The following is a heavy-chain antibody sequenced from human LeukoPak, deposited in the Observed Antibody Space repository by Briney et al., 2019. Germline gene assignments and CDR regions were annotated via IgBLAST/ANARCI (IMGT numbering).Heavy chain of an antibody. D-gene: IGHD2-2*01. CDR3: ARDPTPYCSTTSCYLWFDP. Sequence: ASVKVSCKASGYTFTSYGISWVRQAPGQGLEWMGWISAYNGNTNYAQKLQGRVTMTTDTSTSTAYMELRSLRSDDTAVYYCARDPTPYCSTTSCYLWFDPWGQGTLVTVSS. V-gene: IGHV1-18*01. J-gene: IGHJ5*02. CDR2: ISAYNGNT. CDR1: GYTFTSYG.